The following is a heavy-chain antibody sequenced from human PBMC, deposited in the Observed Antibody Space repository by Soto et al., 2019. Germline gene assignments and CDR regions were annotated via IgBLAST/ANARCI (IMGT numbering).Heavy chain of an antibody. CDR2: IYWDDDK. V-gene: IGHV2-5*02. CDR1: GFSLSTYGMG. Sequence: QITVKESGLTLVKPTETLTLTCTFSGFSLSTYGMGVGWIRQPPGNALEWLALIYWDDDKRYSPSLRSRLTNTKDTAQNQVALTMTNMEPVDTATYYWARHTRGVYDLDGLWEKVDSGGQGTLVTVSS. CDR3: ARHTRGVYDLDGLWEKVDS. J-gene: IGHJ4*02. D-gene: IGHD5-12*01.